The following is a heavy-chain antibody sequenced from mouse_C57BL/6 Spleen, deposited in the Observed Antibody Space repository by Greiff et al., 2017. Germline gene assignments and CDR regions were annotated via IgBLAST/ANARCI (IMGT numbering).Heavy chain of an antibody. V-gene: IGHV1-26*01. J-gene: IGHJ1*03. D-gene: IGHD2-2*01. CDR3: ARRGYGYDDRRYFDV. CDR2: INPNNGGT. CDR1: GYTFTDYY. Sequence: EVQLQQSGPELVKPGASVKISCKASGYTFTDYYMNWVKQSHGKSLEWIGDINPNNGGTSYNQKFKGKATLTVDKSSSTAYMELRSLTSEDSAVYDCARRGYGYDDRRYFDVWGTGTTVTVSS.